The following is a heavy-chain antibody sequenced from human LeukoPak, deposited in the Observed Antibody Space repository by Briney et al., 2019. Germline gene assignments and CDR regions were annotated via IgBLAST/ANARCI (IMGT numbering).Heavy chain of an antibody. CDR3: ARGAPIVVVPAALTYLDY. V-gene: IGHV4-61*08. CDR1: GGSIRSVGYF. J-gene: IGHJ4*01. CDR2: IYSSGST. Sequence: SETLPLTCAVSGGSIRSVGYFWSWFRQPPEKGLDSFGYIYSSGSTNYNPSLKGRVTMSVDTSKNHFSLKLISVTAADTAVYYCARGAPIVVVPAALTYLDYWGQGTLVTVSS. D-gene: IGHD2-2*01.